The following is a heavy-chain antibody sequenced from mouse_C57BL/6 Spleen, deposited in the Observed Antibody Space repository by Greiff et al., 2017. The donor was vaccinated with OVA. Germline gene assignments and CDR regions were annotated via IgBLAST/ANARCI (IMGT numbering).Heavy chain of an antibody. V-gene: IGHV1-50*01. J-gene: IGHJ2*01. CDR3: ASYDGYYGY. CDR2: IDPSDSYT. D-gene: IGHD2-3*01. CDR1: GYTFTSYW. Sequence: QVQLQQPGAELVKPGASVKLSCKASGYTFTSYWMQWVKQRPGQGLEWIGEIDPSDSYTNYNQKFKGKATLTVDTSSSTAYMQLSSLTSEDSAVYYCASYDGYYGYWGQGTTLTVSS.